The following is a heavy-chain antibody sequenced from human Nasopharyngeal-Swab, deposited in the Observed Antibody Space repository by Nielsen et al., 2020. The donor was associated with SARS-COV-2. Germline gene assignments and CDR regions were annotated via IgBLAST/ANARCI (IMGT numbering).Heavy chain of an antibody. V-gene: IGHV3-33*01. D-gene: IGHD1-26*01. J-gene: IGHJ2*01. CDR3: VRGSSVGWYFDL. CDR2: IWYDGSNK. Sequence: WIRQPPGKGLEWVAVIWYDGSNKYYADSVKGRFTISRDNSKNTLYLQMNSLRAEDTAVYYCVRGSSVGWYFDLWGRGTLVTVSS.